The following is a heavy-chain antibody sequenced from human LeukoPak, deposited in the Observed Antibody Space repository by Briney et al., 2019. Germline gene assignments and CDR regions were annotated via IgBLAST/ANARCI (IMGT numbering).Heavy chain of an antibody. D-gene: IGHD4-17*01. Sequence: SETLSLTCAVYGGSFSGYYWSWIRQPPGKGLEWIGEINHSGSTNYNPSLKSRVTISVDTSKNQFSLKLSSVTAADTAVYYCARDGNYDLYYYYYYVDVWGKGTTVTVSS. CDR1: GGSFSGYY. V-gene: IGHV4-34*01. CDR2: INHSGST. J-gene: IGHJ6*03. CDR3: ARDGNYDLYYYYYYVDV.